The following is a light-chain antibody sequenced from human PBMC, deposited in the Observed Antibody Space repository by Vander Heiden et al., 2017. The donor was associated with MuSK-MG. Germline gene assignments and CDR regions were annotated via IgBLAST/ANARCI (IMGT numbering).Light chain of an antibody. CDR3: AAWDDSLSGPV. J-gene: IGLJ3*02. CDR2: RNS. CDR1: SSNIGSNY. Sequence: QSMLTQPPPASGTPGPRVTISCSGTSSNIGSNYIYWYQQLPGTAPKLLIYRNSQRPSGVPDRFSGSKSGTSASLAISGLWSEDEADYYCAAWDDSLSGPVFGGGTKLTVL. V-gene: IGLV1-47*03.